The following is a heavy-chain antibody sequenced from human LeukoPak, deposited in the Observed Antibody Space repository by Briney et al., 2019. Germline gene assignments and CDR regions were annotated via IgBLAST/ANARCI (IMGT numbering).Heavy chain of an antibody. CDR3: ARDYYDSSGYYYGGH. CDR2: ISSSSSTI. Sequence: GGSLRLSCAASGFTFSSYSMNWVRQAPGKGLEWVSYISSSSSTIYYADSVKGRSTTSRDNAKNSLYLQMNSLRAEDTAVYYCARDYYDSSGYYYGGHWGQGTLVTVSS. V-gene: IGHV3-48*01. J-gene: IGHJ4*02. CDR1: GFTFSSYS. D-gene: IGHD3-22*01.